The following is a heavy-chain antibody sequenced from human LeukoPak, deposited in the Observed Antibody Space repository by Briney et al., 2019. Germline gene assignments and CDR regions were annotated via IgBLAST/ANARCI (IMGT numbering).Heavy chain of an antibody. CDR2: IYKSGSA. CDR1: GASITGTNYY. J-gene: IGHJ4*02. CDR3: ARDSGLAPGPY. V-gene: IGHV4-61*02. D-gene: IGHD6-19*01. Sequence: SETLSLTCTVSGASITGTNYYWTWIRQPAGKGLEWIGRIYKSGSANYNPFLKSRITLSVDTSNNQFFLDLTSVTATDTAVYFCARDSGLAPGPYWRQGILVTVSS.